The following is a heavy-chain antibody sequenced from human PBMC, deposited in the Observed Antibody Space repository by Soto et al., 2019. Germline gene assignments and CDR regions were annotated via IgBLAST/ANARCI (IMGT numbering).Heavy chain of an antibody. CDR2: INPEGSDI. Sequence: EVHLVESGGGLVQPGGSLRLSCAASGFSFSSYWMTWLRQTPGTGLEWVANINPEGSDIHYVDSVKGRFTISRDDAKNSLYLHMNSLRAEDTAVYYCASHIDWSFDHWGQGTLVTVSS. V-gene: IGHV3-7*01. CDR3: ASHIDWSFDH. D-gene: IGHD3-9*01. CDR1: GFSFSSYW. J-gene: IGHJ4*02.